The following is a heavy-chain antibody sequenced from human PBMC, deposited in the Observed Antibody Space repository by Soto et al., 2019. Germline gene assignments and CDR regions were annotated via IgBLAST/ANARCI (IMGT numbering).Heavy chain of an antibody. CDR1: GYTFTSYG. D-gene: IGHD3-3*01. Sequence: ASVKVSCKASGYTFTSYGISWVRQAPGQGLEWMGWISAYNGNTNYAQKLQGRVTMTTDTSTSTAYMELRSLRSDDTAVYYCARGKGYDFWSGYYSLPNGMDVWGQGTTVIVSS. V-gene: IGHV1-18*01. CDR3: ARGKGYDFWSGYYSLPNGMDV. CDR2: ISAYNGNT. J-gene: IGHJ6*02.